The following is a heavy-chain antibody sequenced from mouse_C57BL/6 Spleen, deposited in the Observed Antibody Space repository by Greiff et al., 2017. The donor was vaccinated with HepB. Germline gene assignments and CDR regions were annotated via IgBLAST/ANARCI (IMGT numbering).Heavy chain of an antibody. D-gene: IGHD1-1*01. J-gene: IGHJ1*03. CDR1: GYTFTSYW. Sequence: QVQLQQPGAELVRPGSSVKLSCKASGYTFTSYWMHWVKQRPIQGLEWIGNIDPSDSETHYNQKFKDKATLTVDKSSSTAYMQLSSLTSEDSAVYCCASHYYGSSPFYFDVWGTGTTVTVSS. V-gene: IGHV1-52*01. CDR3: ASHYYGSSPFYFDV. CDR2: IDPSDSET.